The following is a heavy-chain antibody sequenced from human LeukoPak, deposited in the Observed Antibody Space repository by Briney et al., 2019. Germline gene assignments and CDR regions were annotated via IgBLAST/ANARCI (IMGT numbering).Heavy chain of an antibody. CDR2: ISYDGSNK. V-gene: IGHV3-30*04. D-gene: IGHD4-23*01. Sequence: PGGSLRLSCAASGFTFSSYAMHWVRQAPGKGLEWVAVISYDGSNKYYADSVKGRFTISRDNSKNTLYLQMNSLRAEDTAVYYCARVRWNDAFDIWGQGTMVIVSS. CDR1: GFTFSSYA. J-gene: IGHJ3*02. CDR3: ARVRWNDAFDI.